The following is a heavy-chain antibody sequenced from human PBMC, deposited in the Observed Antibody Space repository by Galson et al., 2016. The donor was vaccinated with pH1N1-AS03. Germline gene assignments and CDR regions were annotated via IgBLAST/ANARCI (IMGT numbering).Heavy chain of an antibody. D-gene: IGHD3-10*01. CDR3: AKDVFGWAFDV. CDR2: LDGGGDGT. J-gene: IGHJ3*01. V-gene: IGHV3-23*01. CDR1: GFSVRANA. Sequence: SLRLSCAASGFSVRANAMSWVRQAPGKGLEWVASLDGGGDGTHYAGAVRGRFTISRDTSENTVYSQMNSLRAEDTALYYCAKDVFGWAFDVWGQGTMVTVSS.